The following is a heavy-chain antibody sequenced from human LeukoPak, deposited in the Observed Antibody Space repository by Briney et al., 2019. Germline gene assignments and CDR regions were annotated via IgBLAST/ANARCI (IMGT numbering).Heavy chain of an antibody. CDR3: ATDSSTWYFDY. Sequence: GGSLRLSCAASGVTFSNSWMHWVRQAPGKGLVWVSRIKSDGGSITYADSVKGRFTISRDNAKNTLYLQMNSLRAEDTAVYYCATDSSTWYFDYWGQGTQVTVSS. J-gene: IGHJ4*02. CDR1: GVTFSNSW. V-gene: IGHV3-74*01. D-gene: IGHD6-13*01. CDR2: IKSDGGSI.